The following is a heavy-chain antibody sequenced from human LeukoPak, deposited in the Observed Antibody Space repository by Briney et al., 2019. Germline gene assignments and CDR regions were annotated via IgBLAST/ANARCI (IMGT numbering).Heavy chain of an antibody. V-gene: IGHV3-23*01. CDR3: AKAWDIVVVPAHLRD. J-gene: IGHJ4*02. CDR1: GFTFSSYA. D-gene: IGHD2-2*01. CDR2: ISGSGGST. Sequence: GGSLRLSCAASGFTFSSYAMSWVRQAPGKGLEWVSAISGSGGSTYYADSVKGRFTISRDNSKNTLYLQMNSLRAEDTAVYYCAKAWDIVVVPAHLRDWGQGTLVTVSS.